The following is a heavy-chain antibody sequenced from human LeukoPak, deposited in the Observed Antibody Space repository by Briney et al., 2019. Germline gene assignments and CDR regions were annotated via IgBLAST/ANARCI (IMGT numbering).Heavy chain of an antibody. J-gene: IGHJ4*02. Sequence: PGGSLRLSCAASGFTFSSYAMSWVRQAPGKGLEWIGYVHYSGSTKYNPSLKSRVTISVDTSKNQFSLKLSSVIAADTAVYYCARWYSSGWAFDYWGQGTLVTVSS. D-gene: IGHD6-19*01. CDR3: ARWYSSGWAFDY. CDR1: GFTFSSYA. CDR2: VHYSGST. V-gene: IGHV4-59*08.